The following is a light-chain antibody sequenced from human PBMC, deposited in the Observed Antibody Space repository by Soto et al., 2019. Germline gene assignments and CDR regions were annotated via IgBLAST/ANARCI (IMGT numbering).Light chain of an antibody. CDR3: CSYTSSSTHV. CDR1: SSDVGGYNF. CDR2: DVN. V-gene: IGLV2-14*03. J-gene: IGLJ1*01. Sequence: QSALTQPASVSGSPGQSITISCTGTSSDVGGYNFVSWYQQHPGKVPKLMIFDVNRRPSGVSDRFSGSKSCNTASLTISWLQAEDEGDYYCCSYTSSSTHVFGSGTKVTVL.